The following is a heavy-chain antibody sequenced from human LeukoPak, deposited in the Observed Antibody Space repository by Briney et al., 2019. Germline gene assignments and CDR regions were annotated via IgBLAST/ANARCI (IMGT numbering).Heavy chain of an antibody. CDR3: ARLESSRYSSGWY. CDR1: GASVSSHY. V-gene: IGHV4-59*08. CDR2: VYYSAST. D-gene: IGHD6-19*01. J-gene: IGHJ4*02. Sequence: SETLSLTCTISGASVSSHYWSWIRQPPGRGLEWIGYVYYSASTNYNPSLTSRVTISKDTSKNQFSLKLSSVTAADTAVYYCARLESSRYSSGWYWGQGTLVTVSS.